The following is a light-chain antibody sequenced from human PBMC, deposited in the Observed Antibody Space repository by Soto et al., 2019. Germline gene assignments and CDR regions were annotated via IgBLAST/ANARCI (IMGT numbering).Light chain of an antibody. J-gene: IGLJ1*01. CDR3: QSYDLSLRTYV. Sequence: QSVLTQPPSASGAPGQRVTISCSGSTSNIGSHSVNWYRQLPGTAPKVVMFANDERPSGVPDRFSGSKSGTSASLAIIRLQAEDEGDYYCQSYDLSLRTYVFGSGTKLTVL. CDR1: TSNIGSHS. CDR2: AND. V-gene: IGLV1-44*01.